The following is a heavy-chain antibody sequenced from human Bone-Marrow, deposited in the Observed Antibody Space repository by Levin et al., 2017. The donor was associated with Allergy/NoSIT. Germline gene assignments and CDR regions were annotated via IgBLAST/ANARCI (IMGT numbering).Heavy chain of an antibody. J-gene: IGHJ6*02. V-gene: IGHV3-11*01. CDR3: ARRGFWSGYYSFYYYYYGMDV. Sequence: PGGSLRLSCAASGFTFSDYYMSWIRQAPGKGLEWVSYISSSGSTIYYADSVKGRFTISRDNAKNSLYLQMNSLRAEDTAVYYCARRGFWSGYYSFYYYYYGMDVWGQGTTVTVSS. D-gene: IGHD3-3*01. CDR2: ISSSGSTI. CDR1: GFTFSDYY.